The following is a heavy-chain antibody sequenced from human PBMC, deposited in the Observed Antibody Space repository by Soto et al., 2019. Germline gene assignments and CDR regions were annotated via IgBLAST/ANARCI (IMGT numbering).Heavy chain of an antibody. J-gene: IGHJ6*02. CDR3: ASFSSSLAARTYYDFWSGPKNYYYYGMDV. CDR1: GFTVSSNY. CDR2: IYSGGST. V-gene: IGHV3-53*01. D-gene: IGHD3-3*01. Sequence: HPGGSLRLSCAASGFTVSSNYMSWVRQAPGKGLEWVSVIYSGGSTYYADSVKGRFTISRDNSKNTLYLQMNSLRAEDTAVYYCASFSSSLAARTYYDFWSGPKNYYYYGMDVWGQGTTVTVSS.